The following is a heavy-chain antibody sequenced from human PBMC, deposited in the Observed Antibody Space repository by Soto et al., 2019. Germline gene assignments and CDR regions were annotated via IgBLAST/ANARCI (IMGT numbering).Heavy chain of an antibody. CDR3: AKVGLMGAYRKSFFDY. CDR2: ISYDGINQ. Sequence: GGSLRLSCAASGFTFTTYGMHWVRQAPGKGLEWVAFISYDGINQYYADSVKGRFTISRDISKSTLYLQMNNLRPEDTAVYYCAKVGLMGAYRKSFFDYWGQGTLVTVSS. V-gene: IGHV3-30*18. CDR1: GFTFTTYG. J-gene: IGHJ4*02. D-gene: IGHD1-26*01.